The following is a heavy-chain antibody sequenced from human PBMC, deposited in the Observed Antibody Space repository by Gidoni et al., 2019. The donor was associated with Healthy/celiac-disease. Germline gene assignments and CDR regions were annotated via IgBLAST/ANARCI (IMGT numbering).Heavy chain of an antibody. CDR2: ISGSGGST. CDR3: AKEVSSSSGY. J-gene: IGHJ4*02. Sequence: VSAISGSGGSTYHADSVKGRFTISRGNPKNTLYLQMNSLRAEDTAVYYCAKEVSSSSGYWGQGTLVTVSS. V-gene: IGHV3-23*01. D-gene: IGHD6-13*01.